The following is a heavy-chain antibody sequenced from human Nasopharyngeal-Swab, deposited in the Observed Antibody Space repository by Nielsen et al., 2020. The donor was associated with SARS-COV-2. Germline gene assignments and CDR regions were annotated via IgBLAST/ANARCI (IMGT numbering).Heavy chain of an antibody. CDR3: VRDRLGYCSGGSCTNWYFDL. CDR1: GFTFRNFG. Sequence: GGSLRLSCAASGFTFRNFGMHWVRQAPGKGLEWVADSWYDGSNQYYADSVKGRFTVSRDQSKNTLYLQMNSLKAEDTAVYFCVRDRLGYCSGGSCTNWYFDLWGRGTLLTVSS. J-gene: IGHJ2*01. D-gene: IGHD2-15*01. V-gene: IGHV3-33*01. CDR2: SWYDGSNQ.